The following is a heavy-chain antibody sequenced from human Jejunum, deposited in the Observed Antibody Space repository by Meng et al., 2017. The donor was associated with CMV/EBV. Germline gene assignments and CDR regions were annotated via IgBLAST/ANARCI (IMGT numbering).Heavy chain of an antibody. V-gene: IGHV3-23*03. CDR3: AKGRGSAS. CDR1: GFMFPKYD. D-gene: IGHD2-15*01. Sequence: SCAALGFMFPKYDMNWVRQAPGKGLEWVSGIDDAGTNTHYGDSVKGRFTISRDNSKNTMYLQMNNLRDEDTAVYYCAKGRGSASWGHGTLVTVSS. CDR2: IDDAGTNT. J-gene: IGHJ4*01.